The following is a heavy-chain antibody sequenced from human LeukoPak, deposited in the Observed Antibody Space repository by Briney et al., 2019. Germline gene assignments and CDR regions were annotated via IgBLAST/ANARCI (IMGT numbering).Heavy chain of an antibody. CDR3: ARVRFITMVRGVAHAFDI. J-gene: IGHJ3*02. CDR1: GYTFTSYG. D-gene: IGHD3-10*01. Sequence: GASVKVSCKASGYTFTSYGISWVRQAPGQGLEWMGWISAYNGNTNYAQKLQGRVTMTTDTSTSTAYMELRSLRSDDTAVYYCARVRFITMVRGVAHAFDIWGQGTMVTVSS. V-gene: IGHV1-18*01. CDR2: ISAYNGNT.